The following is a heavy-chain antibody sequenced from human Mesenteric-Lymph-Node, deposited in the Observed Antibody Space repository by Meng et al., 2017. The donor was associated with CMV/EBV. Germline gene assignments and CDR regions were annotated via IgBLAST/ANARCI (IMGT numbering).Heavy chain of an antibody. D-gene: IGHD3-10*01. Sequence: GESLKISCAASGFTFSSYWMAWVRQAPGKGLEWVANMNQHGSEKNYVDSVKGRFTISRDNAKNSLYLQMNSLRAEDTAVYYCARDFGYSTFDYWGLGTLVTVSS. CDR1: GFTFSSYW. J-gene: IGHJ4*02. V-gene: IGHV3-7*01. CDR2: MNQHGSEK. CDR3: ARDFGYSTFDY.